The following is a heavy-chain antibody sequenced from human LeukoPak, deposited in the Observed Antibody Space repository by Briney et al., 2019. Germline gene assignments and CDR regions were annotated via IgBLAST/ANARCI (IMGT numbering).Heavy chain of an antibody. CDR2: ISGSGGST. J-gene: IGHJ6*02. CDR3: AKCGLTTANYYHGLVV. CDR1: GFTFSSYA. D-gene: IGHD4-11*01. V-gene: IGHV3-23*01. Sequence: GGSLRLSCAASGFTFSSYAMSWVRQAPGKGLEWVSAISGSGGSTYYAGSVKGRFTISRDNSKNTLYLQMNSLRAEDTAVYYCAKCGLTTANYYHGLVVWGQGTTVTVSS.